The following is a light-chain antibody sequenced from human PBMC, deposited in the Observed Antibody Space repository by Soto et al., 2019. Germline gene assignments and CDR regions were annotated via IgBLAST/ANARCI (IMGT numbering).Light chain of an antibody. Sequence: DIQMTQSPSTLSASVGDGATITCRASQSITNRLAWYQQKPGKAPKVLIYDASNLESGVPSRFSGSGSGTEFILTISSLQPDDFATYWCQHYGGMWAFGQGTKLEIK. CDR2: DAS. J-gene: IGKJ1*01. CDR3: QHYGGMWA. V-gene: IGKV1-5*01. CDR1: QSITNR.